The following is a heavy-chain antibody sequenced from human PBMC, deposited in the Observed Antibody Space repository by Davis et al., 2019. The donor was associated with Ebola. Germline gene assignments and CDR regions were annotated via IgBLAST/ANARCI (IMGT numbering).Heavy chain of an antibody. Sequence: ASVQVSCKASGYTFTGYYMHWVRQAPGQGLEWMGWINPNSGGTNYAQKFQGWVTMTRDTSISTAYMELSRLRSDDTAVYYCARRRGYSGYDDAFDIWGQGTMVTVSS. CDR3: ARRRGYSGYDDAFDI. V-gene: IGHV1-2*04. CDR2: INPNSGGT. J-gene: IGHJ3*02. D-gene: IGHD5-12*01. CDR1: GYTFTGYY.